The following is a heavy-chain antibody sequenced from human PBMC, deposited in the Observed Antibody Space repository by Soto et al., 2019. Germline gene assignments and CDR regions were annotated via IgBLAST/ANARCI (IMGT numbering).Heavy chain of an antibody. D-gene: IGHD3-10*01. J-gene: IGHJ6*02. CDR2: IGTAGDT. V-gene: IGHV3-13*01. CDR1: GFTFGSYD. CDR3: ARGLWFGELFYYGMDV. Sequence: XXSLRLSFAASGFTFGSYDMHWVPQATGKGLEWVSAIGTAGDTYYPGSVKGRFTISRENAKNSLYLQMNSLRAEDTAVYYCARGLWFGELFYYGMDVWGQGTTVTVSS.